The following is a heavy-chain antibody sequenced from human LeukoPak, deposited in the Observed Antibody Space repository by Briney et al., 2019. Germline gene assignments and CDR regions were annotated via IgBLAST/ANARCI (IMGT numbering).Heavy chain of an antibody. J-gene: IGHJ4*02. CDR2: ISCRCGST. CDR1: GFNFSSYA. Sequence: GGSLRLSCVASGFNFSSYAMSGVGEAPGKGLDGVSAISCRCGSTYYADSVKGRFTISRDHSQNTPDLQMTSLRAEDTAVLYCAKDHDLWFGEYYFDDWGQGTLVTVSS. V-gene: IGHV3-23*01. CDR3: AKDHDLWFGEYYFDD. D-gene: IGHD3-10*01.